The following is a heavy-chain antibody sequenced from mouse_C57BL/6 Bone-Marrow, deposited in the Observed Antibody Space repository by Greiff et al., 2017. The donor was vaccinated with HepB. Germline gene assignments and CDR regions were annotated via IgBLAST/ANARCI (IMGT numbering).Heavy chain of an antibody. CDR3: ARHSTTVVAPFAY. D-gene: IGHD1-1*01. J-gene: IGHJ3*01. Sequence: EVKLVESGGGLVQPGGSLKLSCAASGFTFSDYYMYWVRQTPEKRLEWVAYISNGGGSTYYPDTVKGRFTISRDNAKNTLYLQMSRLKSEDTAMYYCARHSTTVVAPFAYWGQGTLVTVSA. CDR2: ISNGGGST. CDR1: GFTFSDYY. V-gene: IGHV5-12*01.